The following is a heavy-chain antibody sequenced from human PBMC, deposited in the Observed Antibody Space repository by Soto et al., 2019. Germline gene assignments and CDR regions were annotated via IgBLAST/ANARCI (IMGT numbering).Heavy chain of an antibody. D-gene: IGHD3-22*01. CDR2: IHYSGST. CDR1: GGSISSYF. J-gene: IGHJ4*02. CDR3: ASQHYYDSSGYYVVY. Sequence: PPETLSLTCTVSGGSISSYFWSWIRQPPGKGLEWIGNIHYSGSTYYDSSLQSRVTISIDTSKNQFSLKLSSVTATDTAVYYCASQHYYDSSGYYVVYWGQGTLVTVSS. V-gene: IGHV4-59*04.